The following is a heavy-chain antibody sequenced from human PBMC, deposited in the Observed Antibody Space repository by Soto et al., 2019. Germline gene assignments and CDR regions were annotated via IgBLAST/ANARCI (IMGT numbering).Heavy chain of an antibody. CDR2: SYYSGST. CDR3: ARHETLRGDYDY. Sequence: SETLSLTCTVSGGSISSYYWSWIRQPPGKGLEWIGYSYYSGSTNYNPSLKSRVTISVDTSKNQFSLKLSSVTAADTAVYYCARHETLRGDYDYWGQGTLVTVSS. CDR1: GGSISSYY. V-gene: IGHV4-59*08. D-gene: IGHD4-17*01. J-gene: IGHJ4*02.